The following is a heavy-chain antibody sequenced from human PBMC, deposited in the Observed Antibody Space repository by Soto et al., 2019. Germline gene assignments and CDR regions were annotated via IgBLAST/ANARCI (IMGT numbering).Heavy chain of an antibody. Sequence: SETLSLTCAVYGGSFSGYYWTWIRQPPGTGLEWIGEINHSGSTNYNPSLKSRVTISVDTSKNQFSLKLTSVTAADTAVYYCARDKITGLFDYWGQGTLVSVS. D-gene: IGHD2-8*02. CDR2: INHSGST. J-gene: IGHJ4*02. CDR1: GGSFSGYY. CDR3: ARDKITGLFDY. V-gene: IGHV4-34*01.